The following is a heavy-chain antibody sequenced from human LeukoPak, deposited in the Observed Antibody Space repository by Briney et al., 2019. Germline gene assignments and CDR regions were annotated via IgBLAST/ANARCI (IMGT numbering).Heavy chain of an antibody. J-gene: IGHJ4*02. Sequence: GRSLRLSCAASGFTFSSYGMHWVRQAPGKGLEWVAVIWYDGSNKYYADSVKGRFTISRDNSKNTLYLQMNSLRAEDTDVYYCARESLPAATRLDYWGQGTLVTVSS. CDR2: IWYDGSNK. CDR3: ARESLPAATRLDY. D-gene: IGHD2-2*01. CDR1: GFTFSSYG. V-gene: IGHV3-33*08.